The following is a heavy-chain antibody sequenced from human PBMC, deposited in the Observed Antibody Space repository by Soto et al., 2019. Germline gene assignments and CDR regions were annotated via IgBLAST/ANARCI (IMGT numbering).Heavy chain of an antibody. J-gene: IGHJ4*02. CDR2: IYYNGIT. CDR1: GGSISSSNYY. CDR3: ARQSVLSSGWSPFDY. V-gene: IGHV4-39*01. D-gene: IGHD6-19*01. Sequence: QLQLQESGPGLVKPSETLSLTCSVSGGSISSSNYYWGWIRQPPGKGLEWIGNIYYNGITYYDPSLKSRVTISVDTSKNQFSLNLNSVTAADTAVYYCARQSVLSSGWSPFDYWGQGTLVTVSS.